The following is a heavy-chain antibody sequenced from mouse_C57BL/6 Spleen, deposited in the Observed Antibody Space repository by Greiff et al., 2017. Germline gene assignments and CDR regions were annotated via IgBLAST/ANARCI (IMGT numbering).Heavy chain of an antibody. D-gene: IGHD4-1*01. V-gene: IGHV1-4*01. Sequence: QVQLQQSGAELARPGASVKMSCKASGYTFTSYTMHWVKQRPGQGLEWIGYINPSSGYTKYNQKFKDKATLTADKSSSTAYMQLSSLTSEDSAVYYCARTLPGTDYAMDYGGQGTSVTVSS. CDR1: GYTFTSYT. J-gene: IGHJ4*01. CDR2: INPSSGYT. CDR3: ARTLPGTDYAMDY.